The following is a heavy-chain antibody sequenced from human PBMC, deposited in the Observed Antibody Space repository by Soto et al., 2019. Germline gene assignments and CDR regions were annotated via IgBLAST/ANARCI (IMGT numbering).Heavy chain of an antibody. CDR1: GFSFTSFG. V-gene: IGHV3-30*03. J-gene: IGHJ4*02. CDR3: AILPTVTTTSYY. Sequence: QMQLVESGGGVVQPGKSLRLSCAASGFSFTSFGIHWVRHAPGKGLEWVALISYDGNSKFYSDSVKGRFAISRDNSKKTVYLQMNSLRSEDTAVYYCAILPTVTTTSYYWGQGTLVTVSS. D-gene: IGHD4-17*01. CDR2: ISYDGNSK.